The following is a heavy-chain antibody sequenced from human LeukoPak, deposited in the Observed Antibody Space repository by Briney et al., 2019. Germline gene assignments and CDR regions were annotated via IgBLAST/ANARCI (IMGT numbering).Heavy chain of an antibody. D-gene: IGHD1-1*01. CDR3: ARDRIWNDAGHDPFDI. J-gene: IGHJ3*02. V-gene: IGHV4-4*07. CDR1: GASISSYY. Sequence: SETLSLTCNVSGASISSYYWSCIRQPAGKGLEWIGRIYTSANTNYSPSFKSRATISIDRSKNQFSLNLPSVTAADTAVYYCARDRIWNDAGHDPFDIWGQGTMVTVSS. CDR2: IYTSANT.